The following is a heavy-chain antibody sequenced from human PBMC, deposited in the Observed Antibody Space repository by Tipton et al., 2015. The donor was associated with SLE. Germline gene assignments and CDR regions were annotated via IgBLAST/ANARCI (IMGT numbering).Heavy chain of an antibody. Sequence: TLSLTCTVSGGSISSRDYHWGWIRQPPGKGLEYIGSTYYSGSPYYNPSLKSRITISVDTSKNQLSLKLNSVTAADTAVYYCARRGVGAIYWYFDLWGRGTLVTASS. CDR1: GGSISSRDYH. D-gene: IGHD1-26*01. CDR2: TYYSGSP. V-gene: IGHV4-39*01. J-gene: IGHJ2*01. CDR3: ARRGVGAIYWYFDL.